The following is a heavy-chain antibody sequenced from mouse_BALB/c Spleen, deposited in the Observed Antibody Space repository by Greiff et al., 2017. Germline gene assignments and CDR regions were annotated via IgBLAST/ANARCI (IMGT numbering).Heavy chain of an antibody. CDR3: ARRLYYYGSSYFDY. CDR1: GYSITSDYA. D-gene: IGHD1-1*01. V-gene: IGHV3-2*02. J-gene: IGHJ2*01. CDR2: ISYSGST. Sequence: EVQLQQSGPGLVKPSQSLSLTCTVTGYSITSDYAWNWIRQFPGNKLEWMGYISYSGSTSYNPSLKSRISITRDTSKNQFFLQLNSVTTEDTATYYCARRLYYYGSSYFDYWGQGTTLTVSS.